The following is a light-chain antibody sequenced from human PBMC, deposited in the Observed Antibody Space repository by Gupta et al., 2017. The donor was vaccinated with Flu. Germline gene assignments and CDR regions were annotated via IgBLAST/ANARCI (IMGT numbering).Light chain of an antibody. CDR3: SSYTSSSTYV. CDR1: SSDIGSYNR. V-gene: IGLV2-18*02. J-gene: IGLJ1*01. Sequence: QSALTQPPSVSWSPGQSVTTPCTGTSSDIGSYNRVSWYHQPPGTAPKLMIYEVSNRPSGVPNRFSGSKSGNTASLTISGLQAEDEADYYCSSYTSSSTYVFGTGTKVTVL. CDR2: EVS.